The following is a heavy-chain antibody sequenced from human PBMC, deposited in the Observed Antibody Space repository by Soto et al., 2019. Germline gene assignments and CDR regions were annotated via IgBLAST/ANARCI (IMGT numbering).Heavy chain of an antibody. CDR1: GGSFSGHS. D-gene: IGHD3-22*01. V-gene: IGHV4-34*01. CDR2: INHSGRV. J-gene: IGHJ5*01. CDR3: STRAYDTNGYYRFDP. Sequence: SETLSLTCAVYGGSFSGHSWTWIRQSPGKGLEWIGDINHSGRVDYSPSLKSRVTISLDTSKNQFSLTLSAVTAADTAMYYCSTRAYDTNGYYRFDPWGQGTLVTVSS.